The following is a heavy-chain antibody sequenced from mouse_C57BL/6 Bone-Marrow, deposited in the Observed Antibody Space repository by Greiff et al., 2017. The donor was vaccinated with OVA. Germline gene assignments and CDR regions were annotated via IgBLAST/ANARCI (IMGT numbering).Heavy chain of an antibody. CDR1: GFNIKDDY. J-gene: IGHJ4*01. CDR2: IDPENGDT. V-gene: IGHV14-4*01. Sequence: VQLQQSGAELVRPGASVKLSCTASGFNIKDDYMPWVKQRPEQGLEWIGWIDPENGDTEYASKFQGKATITADTSSNTAYLQLSSLTSEDTAVYYCTGLYYYGRGYYAMDYWGQGTSVTVSS. D-gene: IGHD1-1*01. CDR3: TGLYYYGRGYYAMDY.